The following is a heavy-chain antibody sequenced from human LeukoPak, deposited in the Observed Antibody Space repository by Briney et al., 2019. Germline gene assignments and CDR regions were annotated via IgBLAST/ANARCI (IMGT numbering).Heavy chain of an antibody. CDR2: ISSSGSTK. CDR3: ARGGLSIMGY. Sequence: GGSLRLSCAASGFTFSDYAMHWVRQAPGKGLEWVSYISSSGSTKYYADSVKGRFTISRDNARNSLYLQMNSLRAEDTAVYFCARGGLSIMGYWGQGTLVTVSS. D-gene: IGHD2/OR15-2a*01. J-gene: IGHJ4*02. CDR1: GFTFSDYA. V-gene: IGHV3-48*01.